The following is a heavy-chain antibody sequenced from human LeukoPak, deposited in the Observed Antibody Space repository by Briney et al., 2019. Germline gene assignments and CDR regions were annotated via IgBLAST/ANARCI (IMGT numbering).Heavy chain of an antibody. CDR2: ISYDGSDE. J-gene: IGHJ4*02. V-gene: IGHV3-30*18. Sequence: GGSLRLSCAASGFTFSSYWMSWVRQAPGKGLEWVAVISYDGSDEYYTDSVKGRFTISRDNPKNTLYLQMNALRAEDTAVYYCAKGRHTAAVDTADFDSWGQGTLVTVSS. CDR1: GFTFSSYW. D-gene: IGHD6-13*01. CDR3: AKGRHTAAVDTADFDS.